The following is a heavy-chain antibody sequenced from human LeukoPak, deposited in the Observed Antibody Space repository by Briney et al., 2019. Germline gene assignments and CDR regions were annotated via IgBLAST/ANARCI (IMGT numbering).Heavy chain of an antibody. CDR1: GYTFTGYF. CDR3: ARRWGGSYQLDY. Sequence: PSVKVSCKASGYTFTGYFMHWVRQAPGQGLEWMGWINPNSGGTNYAQKFQGRVTLTRDTSISTTYKELTSLRSDDTAVYYCARRWGGSYQLDYWGQGTLVTVSS. V-gene: IGHV1-2*02. CDR2: INPNSGGT. J-gene: IGHJ4*02. D-gene: IGHD1-26*01.